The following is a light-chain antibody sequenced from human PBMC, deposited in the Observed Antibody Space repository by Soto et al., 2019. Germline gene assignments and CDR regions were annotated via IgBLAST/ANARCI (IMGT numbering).Light chain of an antibody. CDR3: HHYGPAPWT. J-gene: IGKJ1*01. CDR1: QPVRGNY. V-gene: IGKV3-20*01. Sequence: EIVLTQSPGTLSLSPGERATLSCRASQPVRGNYLAWVQQRPGQPPRLLFYLASTRAAGVPDRFSGSGSGTEFSLTINRLEPEDFAVYYCHHYGPAPWTFGQGTKVEIK. CDR2: LAS.